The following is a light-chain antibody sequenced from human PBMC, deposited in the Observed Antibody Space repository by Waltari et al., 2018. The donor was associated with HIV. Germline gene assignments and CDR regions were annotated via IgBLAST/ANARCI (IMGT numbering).Light chain of an antibody. J-gene: IGKJ1*01. CDR2: WAS. CDR1: QTVLSDSTHKNY. CDR3: QQYYNTPWT. Sequence: DIILTQPSDTLAVCLGDMATIHCRSSQTVLSDSTHKNYLSWYQQKPGPPPKLLLYWASARESGVPARFSGSGSATDFTLTITDFQAEDAAIYFCQQYYNTPWTFGQGTRADIK. V-gene: IGKV4-1*01.